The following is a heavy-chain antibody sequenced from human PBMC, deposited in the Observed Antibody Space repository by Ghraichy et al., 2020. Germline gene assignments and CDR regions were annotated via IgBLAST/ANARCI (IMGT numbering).Heavy chain of an antibody. Sequence: SVKVSCKASGGTFSSYAISWVRQAPGQGLEWMGGIIPIFGTANYAQKFQGRVTITADESTSTAYMELSSLRSEDTAVYYCARALYDILTGYQGFVAFDIWGQGTMVTVSS. V-gene: IGHV1-69*13. CDR1: GGTFSSYA. CDR3: ARALYDILTGYQGFVAFDI. D-gene: IGHD3-9*01. CDR2: IIPIFGTA. J-gene: IGHJ3*02.